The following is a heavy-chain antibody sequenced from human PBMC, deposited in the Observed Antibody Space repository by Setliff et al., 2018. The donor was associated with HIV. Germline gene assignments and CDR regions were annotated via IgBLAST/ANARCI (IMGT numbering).Heavy chain of an antibody. CDR1: GFTFSDYY. V-gene: IGHV3-11*04. J-gene: IGHJ4*02. CDR2: ISSSGSTT. Sequence: GGSLRLSCAASGFTFSDYYMSWIRQAPGKGLEWISYISSSGSTTYYADSVKGRFTISRDNTKNSLYLQMNSLRAEDTAVYYCARRAYCSSTTCFDNWGQGTPVTVSS. D-gene: IGHD2-2*01. CDR3: ARRAYCSSTTCFDN.